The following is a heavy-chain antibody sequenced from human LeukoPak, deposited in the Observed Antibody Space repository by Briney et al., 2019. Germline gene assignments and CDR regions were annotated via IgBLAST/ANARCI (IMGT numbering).Heavy chain of an antibody. Sequence: PSETLSLTCTVSSGSISSGGYYWSWIRQHPGKGLEWIGYIYYSGSTYYNPSLKSRVTISVDTSKNQFSLKLSSVTAADTAVYYCARGFRESSSDYWGQGTLVTVSS. CDR2: IYYSGST. CDR3: ARGFRESSSDY. D-gene: IGHD6-19*01. J-gene: IGHJ4*02. CDR1: SGSISSGGYY. V-gene: IGHV4-31*03.